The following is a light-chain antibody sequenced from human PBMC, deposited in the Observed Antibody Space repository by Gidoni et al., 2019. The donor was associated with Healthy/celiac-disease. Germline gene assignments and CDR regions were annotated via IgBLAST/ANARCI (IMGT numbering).Light chain of an antibody. CDR1: QSISSW. J-gene: IGKJ1*01. CDR3: QQYNSYSRT. V-gene: IGKV1-5*03. CDR2: KAS. Sequence: DIQMTQSPSTLSASVGDRVTIPCRASQSISSWLAWYQQKSGKAPKLLIYKASSLESGVPSRFSGSGSGTEFTLTISSLQPDDFATYYCQQYNSYSRTFGQGTKVEIK.